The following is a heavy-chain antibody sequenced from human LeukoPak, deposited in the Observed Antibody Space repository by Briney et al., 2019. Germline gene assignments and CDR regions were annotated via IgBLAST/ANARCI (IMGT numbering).Heavy chain of an antibody. V-gene: IGHV3-30*18. CDR1: GFTFSSYG. Sequence: QPGRSLRLSCAASGFTFSSYGMHWVRQAPGKGLEWVAVISYDGSNKYYADSVKGRFTISRDNSKNTLYLQMNSLRAEDTAVYYCAEAHPAVPNDYWGQGTLVTVSS. J-gene: IGHJ4*02. CDR2: ISYDGSNK. CDR3: AEAHPAVPNDY. D-gene: IGHD6-19*01.